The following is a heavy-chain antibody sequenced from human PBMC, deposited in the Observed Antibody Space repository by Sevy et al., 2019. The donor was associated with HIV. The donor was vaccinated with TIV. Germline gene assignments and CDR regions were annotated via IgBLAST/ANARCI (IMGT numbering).Heavy chain of an antibody. V-gene: IGHV3-9*01. Sequence: GGCLRLSCAASGFNFNEYAMHWVRQAPGKGLEWVSGITWNSDSVVYADSVKGRFTISRDKAKNSLYLQMNSLRPEDPAFYYCAKDLISVAGFYAFDMWGQGTMVTVSS. J-gene: IGHJ3*02. CDR2: ITWNSDSV. CDR1: GFNFNEYA. D-gene: IGHD6-19*01. CDR3: AKDLISVAGFYAFDM.